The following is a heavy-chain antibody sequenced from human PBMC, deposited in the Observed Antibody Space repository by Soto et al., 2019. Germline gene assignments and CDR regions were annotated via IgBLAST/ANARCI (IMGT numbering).Heavy chain of an antibody. J-gene: IGHJ6*03. CDR1: GYTFTSYG. V-gene: IGHV1-18*01. Sequence: ASVKVSCKASGYTFTSYGISWVRQAPGQGLEWMGWISAYNGNTNYAQKLQGRVTMTTDTSTSTAYMELRSLRSDDTAVYYCARGYCSSTSCHHRPSYYYYYYMDVWGKGTTVTVSS. CDR3: ARGYCSSTSCHHRPSYYYYYYMDV. D-gene: IGHD2-2*01. CDR2: ISAYNGNT.